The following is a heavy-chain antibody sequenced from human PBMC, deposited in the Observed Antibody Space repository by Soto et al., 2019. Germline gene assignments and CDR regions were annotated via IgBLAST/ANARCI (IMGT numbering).Heavy chain of an antibody. CDR2: VSHDGRNT. V-gene: IGHV3-30*18. Sequence: VPLVESGGGVVQPGRSLRLSCAASGFTFSDYAMHWVRQAPGKGLEWVAVVSHDGRNTHYADSVKGRFTISRDSSKTTVSLEMTRRRAEDTAVYYCAKGGRQWLVTSDFNYWGQGALVTVSS. CDR3: AKGGRQWLVTSDFNY. J-gene: IGHJ4*02. CDR1: GFTFSDYA. D-gene: IGHD6-19*01.